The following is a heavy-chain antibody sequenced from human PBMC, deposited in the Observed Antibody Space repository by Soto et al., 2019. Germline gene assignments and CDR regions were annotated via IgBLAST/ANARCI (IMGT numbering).Heavy chain of an antibody. CDR3: VKDSSPGGYFDS. J-gene: IGHJ4*02. CDR2: ISYDGSEK. Sequence: QVQLVESGGGVVHPGRSLRLSCAVPGFTFRNFGMHWVRQAPGKGLEWVAVISYDGSEKYYAESVKGRFTVFRDNYKNTLSLQMNSLRSDDTAVYYCVKDSSPGGYFDSWGQGTLVTVSS. CDR1: GFTFRNFG. D-gene: IGHD2-15*01. V-gene: IGHV3-30*18.